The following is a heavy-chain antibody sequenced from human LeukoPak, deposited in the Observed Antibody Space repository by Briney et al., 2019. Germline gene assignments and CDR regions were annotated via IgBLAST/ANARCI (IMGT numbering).Heavy chain of an antibody. Sequence: SETLSLTCTVSGGSISSGAYYWGWIRQPPGKGLEWIGYIYYSGSTYYNPSLTCRVTLSVDTSKKQFSLKLSSVTAADTAVYYCARARVVVVADHFDYWGQGALFTVSS. CDR2: IYYSGST. CDR3: ARARVVVVADHFDY. D-gene: IGHD2-15*01. CDR1: GGSISSGAYY. J-gene: IGHJ4*02. V-gene: IGHV4-30-4*01.